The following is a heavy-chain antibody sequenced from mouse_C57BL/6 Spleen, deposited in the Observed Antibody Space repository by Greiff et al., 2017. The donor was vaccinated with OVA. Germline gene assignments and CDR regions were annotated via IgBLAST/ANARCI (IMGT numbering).Heavy chain of an antibody. V-gene: IGHV1-69*01. CDR1: GYTFTSYW. CDR2: IDPSDSYT. D-gene: IGHD1-1*01. J-gene: IGHJ2*01. CDR3: AQRGYGSSYYVDY. Sequence: QVQLQQPGAELVMPGASVKLSCKASGYTFTSYWMNWVKQRPGQGLEWIGEIDPSDSYTNYNQKFKGKTTLTVDKSSSTAYMQLSSLTSEDSAVYYGAQRGYGSSYYVDYWGQGTTLTVSS.